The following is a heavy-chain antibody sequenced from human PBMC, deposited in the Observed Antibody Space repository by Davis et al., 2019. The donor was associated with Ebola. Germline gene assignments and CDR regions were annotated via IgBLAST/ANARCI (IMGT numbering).Heavy chain of an antibody. CDR1: GYTFTSYG. V-gene: IGHV1-18*04. CDR2: ISAYNGNT. Sequence: AASVKVSCRASGYTFTSYGISWVRQAPGQGLEWMGWISAYNGNTNYAQKLQGRVTMTTDTSTSTAYMELRSLRSDDTAVYYCARIGRDHDLTYFDYWGQGTLVTVSS. J-gene: IGHJ4*02. D-gene: IGHD2-15*01. CDR3: ARIGRDHDLTYFDY.